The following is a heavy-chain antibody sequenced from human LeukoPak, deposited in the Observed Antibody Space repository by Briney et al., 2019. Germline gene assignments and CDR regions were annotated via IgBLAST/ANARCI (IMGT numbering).Heavy chain of an antibody. Sequence: ASVKVSCKASGYTFTGYYMHWVRQAPEQGLEWMGWINPNSGGTNFAQKFQGRVTMTRDTSISTAYMELSRLRSDDTAVYYCARPYSSGWTTGYWGQGTLVTVSS. D-gene: IGHD6-19*01. CDR3: ARPYSSGWTTGY. CDR1: GYTFTGYY. V-gene: IGHV1-2*02. CDR2: INPNSGGT. J-gene: IGHJ4*02.